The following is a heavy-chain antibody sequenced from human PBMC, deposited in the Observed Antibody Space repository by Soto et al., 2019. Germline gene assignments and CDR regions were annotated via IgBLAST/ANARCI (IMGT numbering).Heavy chain of an antibody. V-gene: IGHV3-21*06. CDR3: ARSSGGSGKLWNYYGMDV. CDR1: GFTFSSYN. D-gene: IGHD3-10*01. J-gene: IGHJ6*02. Sequence: GGSLRLSCAASGFTFSSYNMNWVRQAPGKGLEWVSSISSGSSYIYYADSVKGRFTISRDNAKNSLYLQMNSLRAEDTAVYYCARSSGGSGKLWNYYGMDVWGQGTTVTSP. CDR2: ISSGSSYI.